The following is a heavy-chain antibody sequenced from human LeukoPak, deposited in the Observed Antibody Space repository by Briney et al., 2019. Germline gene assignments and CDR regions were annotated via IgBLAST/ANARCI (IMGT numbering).Heavy chain of an antibody. Sequence: GGSLRLSCATSGFTFDDFTMHWVRQPPGKGLEWVSLIGRRGDPKYYANSLEGRFTISRDNRRRYVFLQMNSLRPDDTASYYCIKEGRGYKYGLRDWGQGTLVTVSS. CDR1: GFTFDDFT. D-gene: IGHD5-18*01. J-gene: IGHJ4*02. CDR2: IGRRGDPK. V-gene: IGHV3-43*01. CDR3: IKEGRGYKYGLRD.